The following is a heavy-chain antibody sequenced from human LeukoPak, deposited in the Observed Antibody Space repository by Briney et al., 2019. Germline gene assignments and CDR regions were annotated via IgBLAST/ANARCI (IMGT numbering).Heavy chain of an antibody. Sequence: GGSLRLSCVASGFTFSSYAMSWVRQAPGKGLEWVSTISNTGVTHYADSVKGRFTISRDSAKNSQYMQIYSLRDEDTAVYYCARYYFGSGNYRTFDRWGQGTLVIVSS. CDR1: GFTFSSYA. CDR2: ISNTGVT. V-gene: IGHV3-69-1*01. J-gene: IGHJ4*02. D-gene: IGHD3-10*01. CDR3: ARYYFGSGNYRTFDR.